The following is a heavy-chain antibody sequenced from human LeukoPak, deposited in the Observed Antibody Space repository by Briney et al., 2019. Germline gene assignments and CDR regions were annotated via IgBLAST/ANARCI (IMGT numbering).Heavy chain of an antibody. D-gene: IGHD3-22*01. J-gene: IGHJ6*02. V-gene: IGHV4-61*02. CDR1: GCSISSGSLY. CDR2: SYASGST. CDR3: ARGDYYDSSGYPPYYYYGMDV. Sequence: PSQTLSLTCAASGCSISSGSLYWSWIPQADGKELVWIVRSYASGSTNYNPSLKSRVTISVDTSKNQFSLKLSSVTAADTAVYYCARGDYYDSSGYPPYYYYGMDVWGQGTTVTVSS.